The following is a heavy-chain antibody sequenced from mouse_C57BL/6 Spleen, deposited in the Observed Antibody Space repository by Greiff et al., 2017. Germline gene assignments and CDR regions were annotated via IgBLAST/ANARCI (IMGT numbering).Heavy chain of an antibody. CDR1: GYSFTSYY. Sequence: LQESGPELVKPGASVKISCKASGYSFTSYYIHWVKQRPGQGLEWIGWIYPGSGNTKYNEKFKGKATLTADTSSSTAYMQLSSLTSEDSAVYYCASIYYGNYVYFDYWGQGTTLTVSS. CDR3: ASIYYGNYVYFDY. J-gene: IGHJ2*01. CDR2: IYPGSGNT. D-gene: IGHD2-1*01. V-gene: IGHV1-66*01.